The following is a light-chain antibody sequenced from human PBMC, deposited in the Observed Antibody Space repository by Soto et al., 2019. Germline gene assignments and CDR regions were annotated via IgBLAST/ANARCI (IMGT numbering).Light chain of an antibody. Sequence: SALTQPPSVSGSPGLSVTISCTGTSSDVGSYNRVSWYQQPPGTAPKLMIYEVSNRPSGVPDRFSGSKSGNTASLTISGLQAEDEADYYCSSYTSSSTYVFGTGTKVTVL. V-gene: IGLV2-18*02. CDR2: EVS. CDR3: SSYTSSSTYV. CDR1: SSDVGSYNR. J-gene: IGLJ1*01.